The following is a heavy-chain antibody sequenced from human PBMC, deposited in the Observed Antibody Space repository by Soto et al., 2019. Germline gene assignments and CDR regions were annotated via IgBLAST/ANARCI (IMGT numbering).Heavy chain of an antibody. D-gene: IGHD2-15*01. CDR1: GSTFRSYG. V-gene: IGHV3-30*03. Sequence: GGSLRLSCAASGSTFRSYGMHWVRQAPGKGLEWVAAISYDGSNKNYVDSVKGRFAISRDNAKNSVYLQMNSLRAEDTAVYYCAREEGYCGGGSCFRSAFDLWGQGTVVTVS. J-gene: IGHJ3*01. CDR2: ISYDGSNK. CDR3: AREEGYCGGGSCFRSAFDL.